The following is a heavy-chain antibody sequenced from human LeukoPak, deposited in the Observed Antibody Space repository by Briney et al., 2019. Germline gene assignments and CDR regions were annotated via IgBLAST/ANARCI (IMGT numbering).Heavy chain of an antibody. CDR1: GFTFISYN. V-gene: IGHV3-48*01. CDR3: ARAEQGGAFDI. CDR2: ISSSITAM. Sequence: PGGSLRLSCAASGFTFISYNMNWVRQAPGKGLEWVSFISSSITAMYYADSVRGRFTISRDNAKTSLYLQMNSLRAEDAAVYYCARAEQGGAFDIWGQGTLVTVSS. J-gene: IGHJ3*02. D-gene: IGHD1-14*01.